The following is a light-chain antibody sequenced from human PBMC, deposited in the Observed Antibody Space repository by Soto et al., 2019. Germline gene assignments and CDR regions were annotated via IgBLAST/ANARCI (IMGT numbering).Light chain of an antibody. CDR3: HHYGRSPWT. CDR2: GAS. V-gene: IGKV3-20*01. J-gene: IGKJ1*01. CDR1: QRISSNY. Sequence: DIVLTQSPGTLSLSPGERATLSCRASQRISSNYLGWYQQKPGQAPRALIYGASSRAPGIPDRFSGSGSGTDFTLTISRLEAEDFAVYYCHHYGRSPWTFGQGTKVDIK.